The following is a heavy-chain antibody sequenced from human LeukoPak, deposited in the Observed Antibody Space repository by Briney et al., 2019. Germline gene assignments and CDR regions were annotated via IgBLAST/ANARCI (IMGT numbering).Heavy chain of an antibody. CDR1: GGSISTNY. Sequence: PSETLPLTCTVSGGSISTNYWSWIRQPPGKGLEWIGYIHYSGSTDYNPSLKSRVTISVDTSKNQFSLKLSSVTAADTAVYYCARGLSQQPDAFDIWGRGTMVA. CDR2: IHYSGST. D-gene: IGHD6-13*01. CDR3: ARGLSQQPDAFDI. J-gene: IGHJ3*02. V-gene: IGHV4-59*01.